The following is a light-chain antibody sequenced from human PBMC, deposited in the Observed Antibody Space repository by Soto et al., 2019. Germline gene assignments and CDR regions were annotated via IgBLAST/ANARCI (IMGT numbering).Light chain of an antibody. CDR2: WAS. Sequence: DSVMTQSPDSLSVSLGERATINFYSSQIVLFTSNNKNYLAWSQQKPAQPPKLLLSWASARESGVPERFSGSGSGTLFTLSLSSLQAEDVAVYYCQQYYTLPLPFGGGTKVDIK. CDR3: QQYYTLPLP. J-gene: IGKJ4*01. V-gene: IGKV4-1*01. CDR1: QIVLFTSNNKNY.